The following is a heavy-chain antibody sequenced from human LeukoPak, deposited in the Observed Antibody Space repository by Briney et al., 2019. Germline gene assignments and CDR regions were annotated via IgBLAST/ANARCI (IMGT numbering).Heavy chain of an antibody. CDR2: IIPIFGTA. CDR3: ARGNYDYVWGSYRPLFDY. D-gene: IGHD3-16*02. Sequence: SVKVSCKASGGTFSSYAISWVRQAPGQGLEWMGGIIPIFGTANYAQKFQGRVTITADESTSTAYMELSSLRSEDTAVYYCARGNYDYVWGSYRPLFDYWGQGTLVTVSS. CDR1: GGTFSSYA. J-gene: IGHJ4*02. V-gene: IGHV1-69*01.